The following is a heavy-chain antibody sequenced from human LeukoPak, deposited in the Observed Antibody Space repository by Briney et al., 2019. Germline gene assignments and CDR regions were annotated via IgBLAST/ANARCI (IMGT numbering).Heavy chain of an antibody. CDR2: INHSGST. V-gene: IGHV4-34*01. J-gene: IGHJ5*02. CDR1: GGSFSGYY. CDR3: ARLPWNGLDP. Sequence: SETLSLTCAVYGGSFSGYYWSWIRQPPGKGLEWIGEINHSGSTNYNPSLKSRVTISVDTSKNQFSLKLSSVTAADTAVYYCARLPWNGLDPWGQGTLVTVSS.